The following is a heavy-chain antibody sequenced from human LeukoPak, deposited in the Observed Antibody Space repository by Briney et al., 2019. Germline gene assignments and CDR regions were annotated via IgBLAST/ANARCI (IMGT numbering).Heavy chain of an antibody. CDR3: ASGRGYCSTTSCYVLYN. Sequence: GGSLSLSCAAPGFTFSSYDMSWVRQAPGKGPQWVSAVSGGGDRTYYADSVKGRFSISRDNSKNTLYLQMNSLSADDTAVYYCASGRGYCSTTSCYVLYNWGQGALVTVSS. CDR1: GFTFSSYD. CDR2: VSGGGDRT. J-gene: IGHJ4*02. D-gene: IGHD2-2*01. V-gene: IGHV3-23*01.